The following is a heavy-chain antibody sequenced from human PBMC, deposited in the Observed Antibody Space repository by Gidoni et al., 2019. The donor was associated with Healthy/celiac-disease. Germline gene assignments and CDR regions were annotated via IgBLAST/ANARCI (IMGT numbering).Heavy chain of an antibody. CDR2: IRSKAYGGTT. V-gene: IGHV3-49*05. J-gene: IGHJ4*02. CDR3: TRDHRTGGIAAPARGY. D-gene: IGHD6-6*01. CDR1: GFTFGDYA. Sequence: EVQLVESGGGVVKPGRSLRLSCTASGFTFGDYAMSWFRQAPGKGLECVGFIRSKAYGGTTEYAASVKGRFTISRDDSKSIAYLQMNSLKTEDTAVYYCTRDHRTGGIAAPARGYWGQGTLVTVSS.